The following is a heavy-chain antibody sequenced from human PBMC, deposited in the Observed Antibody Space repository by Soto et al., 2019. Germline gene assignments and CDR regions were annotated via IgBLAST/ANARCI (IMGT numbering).Heavy chain of an antibody. CDR2: MNPTSGNT. V-gene: IGHV1-8*01. Sequence: QVQLVQSGAEVKTPGASVKVSCKASGYTFSKYDMNWVRQAPGQGLEWMGWMNPTSGNTGYAQKFQGRLTMTWDTAIGIAHMELSSLRNEDTAVYYCARSDGHTFTWLDSWGQGTLVTVSA. D-gene: IGHD2-2*02. CDR1: GYTFSKYD. J-gene: IGHJ5*01. CDR3: ARSDGHTFTWLDS.